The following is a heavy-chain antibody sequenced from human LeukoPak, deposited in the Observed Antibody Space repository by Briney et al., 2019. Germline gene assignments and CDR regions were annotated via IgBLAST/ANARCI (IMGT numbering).Heavy chain of an antibody. CDR3: AKTYYYSSGNF. Sequence: GGSLRLSCAASGFTFSNYWMSWVRQASGKGLEWVANINQDGSEKYYVDSVKGRFTISRDNAKNSLYLQMNSLRAEDTAIYYCAKTYYYSSGNFWGQGTLLTVSS. CDR1: GFTFSNYW. CDR2: INQDGSEK. V-gene: IGHV3-7*01. D-gene: IGHD3-10*01. J-gene: IGHJ4*02.